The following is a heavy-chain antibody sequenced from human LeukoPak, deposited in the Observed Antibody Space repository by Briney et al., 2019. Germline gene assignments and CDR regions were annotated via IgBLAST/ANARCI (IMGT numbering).Heavy chain of an antibody. CDR3: ARGPRDSSSWWDAFDI. Sequence: GASVKVSCKASGGTFSSYAISWVRQAPGQGLEWMGRIIPILGTANYAQKFQGRVTITTDESTGTAYMELSSLRSEDTAVYYCARGPRDSSSWWDAFDIWGQGTMVTVSS. CDR1: GGTFSSYA. J-gene: IGHJ3*02. V-gene: IGHV1-69*11. CDR2: IIPILGTA. D-gene: IGHD6-13*01.